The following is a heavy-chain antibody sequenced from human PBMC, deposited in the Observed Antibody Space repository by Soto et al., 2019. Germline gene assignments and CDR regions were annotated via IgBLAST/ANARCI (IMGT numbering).Heavy chain of an antibody. CDR1: VGSISSYY. V-gene: IGHV4-59*01. CDR2: IYYSGST. D-gene: IGHD3-3*01. Sequence: PSETLSLTCTVSVGSISSYYWSWIRQPPGKGLEWIGYIYYSGSTNYNPSPKSRVTISVDTSKNQFSLKLSSVTAADTAVYYCARVTYYDFWSGYYDGMDVWGQGTTVTVSS. CDR3: ARVTYYDFWSGYYDGMDV. J-gene: IGHJ6*02.